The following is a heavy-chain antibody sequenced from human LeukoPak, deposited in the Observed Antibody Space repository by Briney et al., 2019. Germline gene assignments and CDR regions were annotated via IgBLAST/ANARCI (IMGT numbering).Heavy chain of an antibody. CDR2: INPTAGST. Sequence: VASVKVSCKASGYTFTSYDINWVRQAPGQGLEWMGIINPTAGSTTYAQNLQGRVTMTRDMSTSTVYMELSSLRSEDTAVYFCARDLNPQNFGMRAFDIWGQGTMVTASS. J-gene: IGHJ3*02. V-gene: IGHV1-46*01. CDR3: ARDLNPQNFGMRAFDI. D-gene: IGHD3-10*01. CDR1: GYTFTSYD.